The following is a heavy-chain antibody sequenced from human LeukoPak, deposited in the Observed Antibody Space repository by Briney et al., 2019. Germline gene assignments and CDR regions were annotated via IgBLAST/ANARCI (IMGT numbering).Heavy chain of an antibody. D-gene: IGHD6-13*01. CDR2: INPSGGST. V-gene: IGHV1-46*01. CDR1: GYTFTSYY. J-gene: IGHJ4*02. Sequence: ASVKVSCKASGYTFTSYYMQWVRQAPRHRLEWMGIINPSGGSTSYAQKFQGRVTMTRDTSTSTVYMELSSLRSEDTAVYYCARDATGYSSSWAFFDYWGQGTLVTVSS. CDR3: ARDATGYSSSWAFFDY.